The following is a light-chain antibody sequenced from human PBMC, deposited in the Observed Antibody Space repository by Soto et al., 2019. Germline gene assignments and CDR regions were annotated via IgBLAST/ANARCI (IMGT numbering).Light chain of an antibody. Sequence: DIQMTQSPSSLSASVGDRVTITCRASQSISSYLNWYQQKPGKAPKLLIYAASSLQSGVPSRFSGSGSGTDFTLTINSLQPEDFALYYCQQYVTSAITFGQGTRLEI. J-gene: IGKJ5*01. CDR1: QSISSY. CDR2: AAS. CDR3: QQYVTSAIT. V-gene: IGKV1-39*01.